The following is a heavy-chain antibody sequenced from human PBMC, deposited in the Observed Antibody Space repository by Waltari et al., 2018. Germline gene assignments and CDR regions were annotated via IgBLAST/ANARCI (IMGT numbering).Heavy chain of an antibody. CDR2: INPNSGGT. D-gene: IGHD3-22*01. J-gene: IGHJ6*03. V-gene: IGHV1-2*02. Sequence: QVQLVQSGAEVKKPGASVKVSCKASGYTFTGYYMHWVRQAPGQGLEWMGCINPNSGGTNYAQKVQGRVTMTRDTSISTAYMELSRLRSDDTAVYYCARDGYDSSGNMDVWGKGTTVTVSS. CDR1: GYTFTGYY. CDR3: ARDGYDSSGNMDV.